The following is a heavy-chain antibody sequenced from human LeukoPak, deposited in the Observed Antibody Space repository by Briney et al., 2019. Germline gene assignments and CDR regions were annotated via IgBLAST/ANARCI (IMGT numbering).Heavy chain of an antibody. CDR1: GFTFSSYS. Sequence: KAGGSLRLSCAASGFTFSSYSMNWVRQAPGKGLEWVSSISSSSSYIYYADSVKGRFTISRDNAKNSLYLQMNSLRAEDTAVYYCARDRAAARAFDIWGQGTMVTVSS. CDR2: ISSSSSYI. CDR3: ARDRAAARAFDI. J-gene: IGHJ3*02. V-gene: IGHV3-21*01. D-gene: IGHD2-2*01.